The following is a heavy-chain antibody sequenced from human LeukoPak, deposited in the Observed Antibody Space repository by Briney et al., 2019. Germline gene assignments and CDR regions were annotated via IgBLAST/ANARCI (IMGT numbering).Heavy chain of an antibody. CDR2: INSDGSST. D-gene: IGHD2-2*01. J-gene: IGHJ4*02. CDR1: GFTFDTYW. CDR3: ARDGIVVVPAASHADY. V-gene: IGHV3-74*01. Sequence: GGSLRLSCAASGFTFDTYWMHWVRQAPGKGLVWVSRINSDGSSTSYADSVKGRFAISRDNAKNSLYLQMNSLRAEDTAVYYCARDGIVVVPAASHADYWGQGTLVTVSS.